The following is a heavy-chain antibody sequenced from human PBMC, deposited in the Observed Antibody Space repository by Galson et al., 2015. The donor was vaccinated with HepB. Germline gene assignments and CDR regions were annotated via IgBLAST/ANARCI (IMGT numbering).Heavy chain of an antibody. Sequence: SVKVSCKASGHIFVNYNISWVRQAPGQGLEWMGWINTYSDDADYAQKSQGRVTMATDTSTNTAYMEVTSRRFDDTAVYYCAALRPFGPWGQGTLVTVSS. CDR1: GHIFVNYN. CDR2: INTYSDDA. J-gene: IGHJ5*02. V-gene: IGHV1-18*04. CDR3: AALRPFGP.